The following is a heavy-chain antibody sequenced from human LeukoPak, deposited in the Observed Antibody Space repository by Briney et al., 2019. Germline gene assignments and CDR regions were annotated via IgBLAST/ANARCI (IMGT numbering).Heavy chain of an antibody. D-gene: IGHD1-26*01. CDR3: ASSGSYRFDY. CDR1: GFTFSSYS. J-gene: IGHJ4*02. CDR2: ITASGTAM. Sequence: GGSLRLSCAASGFTFSSYSMNWVRQAPGKRLEWVSHITASGTAMFYADSVKGRFTISRDNAKNSLYLQMNSLRDEDTAVYYCASSGSYRFDYWGQGTLVTVSS. V-gene: IGHV3-48*02.